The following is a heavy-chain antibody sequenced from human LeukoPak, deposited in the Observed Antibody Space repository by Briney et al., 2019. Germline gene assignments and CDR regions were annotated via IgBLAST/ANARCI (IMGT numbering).Heavy chain of an antibody. CDR2: INWNGGST. D-gene: IGHD6-13*01. Sequence: PGGSLRLSCAASGFTFDDYGMSWVRQAPGKGLEWVSGINWNGGSTGYADSVKGRFTISRDNAKNSLYLQMNSLRTEDTALYYCAKGRGSSWYAVDVWFDPWGQGTLVTVSS. CDR1: GFTFDDYG. J-gene: IGHJ5*02. V-gene: IGHV3-20*04. CDR3: AKGRGSSWYAVDVWFDP.